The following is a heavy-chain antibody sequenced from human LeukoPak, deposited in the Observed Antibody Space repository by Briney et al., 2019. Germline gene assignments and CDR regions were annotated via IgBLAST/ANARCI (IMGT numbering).Heavy chain of an antibody. D-gene: IGHD6-13*01. V-gene: IGHV1-69*04. J-gene: IGHJ6*03. CDR3: ARVFIAAAGLYYYYMDV. Sequence: GASVKVSCKASGGTFSSYAISWVRQAPGQGLEWMGRIIPILGIANYAQKFQGRVTITADESTSTAYMELSSLRSEDTAAYYCARVFIAAAGLYYYYMDVWGKGTTVTVSS. CDR1: GGTFSSYA. CDR2: IIPILGIA.